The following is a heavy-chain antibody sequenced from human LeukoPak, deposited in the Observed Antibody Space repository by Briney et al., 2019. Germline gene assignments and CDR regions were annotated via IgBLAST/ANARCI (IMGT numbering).Heavy chain of an antibody. Sequence: GGSLRLSCAASGFTFSSYAMHWVRQAPGKGLEWVAVISYDGSNKYYADSVKGRFTISRDNSKNTLYLQMNSLRAEDTAVYYCACSNWYSSGWANQVDYWGQGTLVTVSS. CDR1: GFTFSSYA. V-gene: IGHV3-30-3*01. D-gene: IGHD6-19*01. J-gene: IGHJ4*02. CDR3: ACSNWYSSGWANQVDY. CDR2: ISYDGSNK.